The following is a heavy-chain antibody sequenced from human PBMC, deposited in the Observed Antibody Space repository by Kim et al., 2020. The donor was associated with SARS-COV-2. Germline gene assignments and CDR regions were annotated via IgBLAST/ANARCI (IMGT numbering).Heavy chain of an antibody. CDR3: TTGGPIVVVPAARYLCGYYFDY. Sequence: GGSLRLSCAASGFTFSNAWMSWVRQAPGKGLEWVGRIKSKTDGGTTDYAAPVKGRFTISRDDSKNTLYQQMNSLKTEDTAVYYGTTGGPIVVVPAARYLCGYYFDYWGQGTLVTVSS. D-gene: IGHD2-2*01. J-gene: IGHJ4*02. CDR1: GFTFSNAW. CDR2: IKSKTDGGTT. V-gene: IGHV3-15*01.